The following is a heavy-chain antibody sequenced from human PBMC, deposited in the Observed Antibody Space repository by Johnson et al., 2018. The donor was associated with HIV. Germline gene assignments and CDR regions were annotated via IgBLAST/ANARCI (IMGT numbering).Heavy chain of an antibody. CDR3: ARDPFPRFYAFDI. Sequence: VQLVESGGGLVQPGGSLRLSCAASAFTFSSYWMHWVRQAPGKGLEWVSVIYSGGSTFNAHSVKGRFTISRDNSENTVYLQMNSLRAEDTAVYYCARDPFPRFYAFDIWGQGTMVTVST. CDR2: IYSGGST. J-gene: IGHJ3*02. CDR1: AFTFSSYW. V-gene: IGHV3-66*01.